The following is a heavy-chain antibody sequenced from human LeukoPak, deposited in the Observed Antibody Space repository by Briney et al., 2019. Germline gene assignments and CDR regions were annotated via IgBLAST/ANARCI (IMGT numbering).Heavy chain of an antibody. CDR1: GYTFTDRY. CDR2: INPNGGDT. CDR3: ARDPYDSSGSYLERYGMDV. J-gene: IGHJ6*02. Sequence: ASVEVSCKASGYTFTDRYMHWVRQAPGQGLEWMGWINPNGGDTNYAHNFQGRVTMTRDTSISKAYMELSRLKSDDTAMYYCARDPYDSSGSYLERYGMDVWGQGTTVTVSS. V-gene: IGHV1-2*02. D-gene: IGHD3-22*01.